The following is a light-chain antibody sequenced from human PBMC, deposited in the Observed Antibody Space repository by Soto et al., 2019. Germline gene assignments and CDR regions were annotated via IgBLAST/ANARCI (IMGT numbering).Light chain of an antibody. CDR2: RVS. J-gene: IGKJ2*01. CDR3: MQGAHWPMYT. V-gene: IGKV2-30*01. CDR1: QGLVFSDGNTY. Sequence: DVVMTQSPLSLPVTLGQPASISCRSSQGLVFSDGNTYLSWFQQRPGQSPRRLIYRVSNRDSGVPDRFRGSGSGTDFTLKISRAEAEDVGIYYCMQGAHWPMYTFGQGTKLEIK.